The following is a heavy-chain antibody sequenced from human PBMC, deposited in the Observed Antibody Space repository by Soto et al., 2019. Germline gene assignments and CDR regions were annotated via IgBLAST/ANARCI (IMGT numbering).Heavy chain of an antibody. J-gene: IGHJ4*02. D-gene: IGHD5-12*01. CDR3: AKDIRSVHDCIFDY. V-gene: IGHV3-9*01. CDR2: ISWNSGSI. CDR1: GFTFDDYA. Sequence: PGGSLRLSCAASGFTFDDYAMHWFRQAPGKGLEWVSGISWNSGSIDYADSVKGRFTISRDNAKNSLYLQMNSLGAEDTALYYCAKDIRSVHDCIFDYWGQGILVTVSS.